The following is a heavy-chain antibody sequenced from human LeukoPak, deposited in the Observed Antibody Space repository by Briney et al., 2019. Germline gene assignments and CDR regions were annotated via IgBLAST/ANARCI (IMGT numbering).Heavy chain of an antibody. CDR3: ARGAAAGIHFDY. J-gene: IGHJ4*02. D-gene: IGHD6-13*01. Sequence: GGSLRLSCAASGFTFSTSWMSWVRQVPGKGLEWVANIKKDGSETYYVDSVKGRFTISRDNAKNSLYLQMNSLRAEDTAVYYCARGAAAGIHFDYWGQGTLVTVSS. CDR2: IKKDGSET. V-gene: IGHV3-7*01. CDR1: GFTFSTSW.